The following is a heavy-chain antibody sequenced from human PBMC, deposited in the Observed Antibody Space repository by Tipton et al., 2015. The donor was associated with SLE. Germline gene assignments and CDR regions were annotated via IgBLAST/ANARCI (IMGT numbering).Heavy chain of an antibody. CDR3: ARRGYDYGYGMDV. V-gene: IGHV3-23*01. Sequence: SLRLSCAASQFTFSRYAMSWVRQAPGKGLQWVSAISDSGSDTYYADSVKGRFTISRDSSKNTLYLQMNSLRVEDTAVYYCARRGYDYGYGMDVWGQGTTVTVSS. J-gene: IGHJ6*02. CDR1: QFTFSRYA. CDR2: ISDSGSDT. D-gene: IGHD3-16*01.